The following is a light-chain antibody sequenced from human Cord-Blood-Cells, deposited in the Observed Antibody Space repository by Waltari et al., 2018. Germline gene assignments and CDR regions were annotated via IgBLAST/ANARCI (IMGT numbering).Light chain of an antibody. CDR3: QQYNNWPLT. J-gene: IGKJ4*01. CDR1: QRVSSN. CDR2: GAS. Sequence: EIVMTQSPATLSVSPGERATLACRASQRVSSNLAWYQQTPGQAPRLLIYGASTRATGIPARFSGSGSGTEFTLTISSLPSEDFAVYYCQQYNNWPLTFGGGTKVEIK. V-gene: IGKV3-15*01.